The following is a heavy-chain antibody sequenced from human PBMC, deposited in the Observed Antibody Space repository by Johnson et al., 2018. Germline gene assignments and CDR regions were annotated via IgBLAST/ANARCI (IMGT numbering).Heavy chain of an antibody. CDR3: ASYRGDYAEYFPN. D-gene: IGHD4-17*01. V-gene: IGHV4-59*06. Sequence: QVQLQESGPGLVKPSETLSLTCTVSGDSISSFYWSWIRQPPGKGPEWIGYIYYTGSTYYNPSLKSRVTIPLDTSKNLFSLKLNSVTAADTAVYFCASYRGDYAEYFPNWGQGTLVTVSS. CDR2: IYYTGST. J-gene: IGHJ1*01. CDR1: GDSISSFY.